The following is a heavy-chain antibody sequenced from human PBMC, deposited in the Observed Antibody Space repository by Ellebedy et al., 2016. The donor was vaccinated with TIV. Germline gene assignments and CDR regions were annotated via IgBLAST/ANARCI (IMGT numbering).Heavy chain of an antibody. CDR3: VRGSRTVGGIYYYNGMDV. J-gene: IGHJ6*02. V-gene: IGHV3-13*05. D-gene: IGHD3-10*01. CDR1: GFTFSSYD. Sequence: GESLKISCAASGFTFSSYDMHWVRQPTGKGLEWVSAIGTAGDPYYADSVKGRFTISSENAKNSLYLQMNSLRAGDTAVYYCVRGSRTVGGIYYYNGMDVWGQGTTVTVSS. CDR2: IGTAGDP.